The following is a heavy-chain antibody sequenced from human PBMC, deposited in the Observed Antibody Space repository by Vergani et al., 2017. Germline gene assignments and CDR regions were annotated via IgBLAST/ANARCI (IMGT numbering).Heavy chain of an antibody. Sequence: EVQLVESGGSLVQPGGSLRLSCAASGFTLSRFWMSWVRQAPEKGLEWVAHISTDGSATSYVDSVKGRFTISRDNTKNSLSLQMSGMRVEDTAVYYCVRLPIGPWNLDLWGRGTLITVSS. V-gene: IGHV3-7*01. CDR1: GFTLSRFW. J-gene: IGHJ2*01. CDR3: VRLPIGPWNLDL. CDR2: ISTDGSAT. D-gene: IGHD2/OR15-2a*01.